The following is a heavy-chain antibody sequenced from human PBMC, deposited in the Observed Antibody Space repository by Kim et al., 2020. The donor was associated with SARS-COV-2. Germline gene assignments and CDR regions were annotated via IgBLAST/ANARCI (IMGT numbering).Heavy chain of an antibody. CDR3: ASSLLVAGHNYYYYYYGMDV. CDR2: INTNTGNP. J-gene: IGHJ6*02. Sequence: ASVKVSCKASGYTFTSYAMNWVRQAPGQGLEWMGWINTNTGNPTYAQGFTGRFVFSLDTSVSTAYLQISSLKAEDTAVYYCASSLLVAGHNYYYYYYGMDVWGQGTTVTVSS. D-gene: IGHD6-19*01. CDR1: GYTFTSYA. V-gene: IGHV7-4-1*02.